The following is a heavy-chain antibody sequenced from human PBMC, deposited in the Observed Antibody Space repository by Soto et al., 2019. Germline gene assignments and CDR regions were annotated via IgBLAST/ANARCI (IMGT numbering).Heavy chain of an antibody. CDR2: ISGYGSET. CDR1: GFTFSGYW. CDR3: ASNYAYAEGYYWYGIDV. D-gene: IGHD3-16*01. J-gene: IGHJ6*02. V-gene: IGHV3-74*01. Sequence: EVQLVESGGGLVLPGGSLKPSCEAFGFTFSGYWLHWVRQPPGKGLVWVSRISGYGSETHYADSVKGRFTISRDNAKNTLYLQMKSLRADDTAVYYCASNYAYAEGYYWYGIDVWGQGTTVTVSS.